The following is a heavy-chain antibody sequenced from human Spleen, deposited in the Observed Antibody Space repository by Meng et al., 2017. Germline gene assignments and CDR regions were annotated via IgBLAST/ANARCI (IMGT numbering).Heavy chain of an antibody. CDR2: IIPIFGTA. J-gene: IGHJ5*02. CDR1: GGTFSSYA. CDR3: ARWRGTEGWFDP. V-gene: IGHV1-69*01. Sequence: VQLVESVAEVKRPGSSVKVSCKASGGTFSSYAMSWVRQAPGQGLEWMGGIIPIFGTANYAQKFQGRVTITADESTSTAYMELSRLRSDDTAVYYCARWRGTEGWFDPWGQGTLVTVSS.